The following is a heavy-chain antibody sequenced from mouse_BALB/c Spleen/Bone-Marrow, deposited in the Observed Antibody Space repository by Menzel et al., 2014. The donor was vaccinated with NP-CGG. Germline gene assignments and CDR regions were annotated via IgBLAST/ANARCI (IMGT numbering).Heavy chain of an antibody. J-gene: IGHJ2*01. V-gene: IGHV5-17*02. CDR3: ARRYYGSSFSYFDY. Sequence: EVQVVESGGGLVQPGGSRKLSCAASGFTFSSFGMHWVRQAPEKGLEWVAYISSGSSTIYYADTVMGRFTISRDNPKNTLFLQMTSLRSEDTAMYYCARRYYGSSFSYFDYWGQGTTLTVSS. CDR1: GFTFSSFG. CDR2: ISSGSSTI. D-gene: IGHD1-1*01.